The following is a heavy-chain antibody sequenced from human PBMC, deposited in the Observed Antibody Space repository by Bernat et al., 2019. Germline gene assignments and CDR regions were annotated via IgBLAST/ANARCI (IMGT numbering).Heavy chain of an antibody. Sequence: GAEVKKPGSSVKVSCKASGGTFSSYTISWVRQAPGQGLEWMGRIIPILGIANYAQKFQGRVTITADKSTSTAYMELSSLRSEDTAVYYCAREKEMGYYGSGSSGWGQGTLVTVSS. J-gene: IGHJ4*02. CDR1: GGTFSSYT. CDR3: AREKEMGYYGSGSSG. V-gene: IGHV1-69*04. D-gene: IGHD3-10*01. CDR2: IIPILGIA.